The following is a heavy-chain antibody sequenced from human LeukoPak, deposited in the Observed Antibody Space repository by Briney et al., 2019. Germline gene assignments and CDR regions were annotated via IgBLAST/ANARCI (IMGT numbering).Heavy chain of an antibody. D-gene: IGHD2-2*01. Sequence: GGSLRLSCAASGFTFSSYAMHWVRQAPGKGLEWVVVISYDGSKKYYADSVKGRFTISRDNSKNTLYLQMNSLRAEDTAVYYCARDGGCSSTRCYLSWFDPWGQGTLVTVSS. CDR3: ARDGGCSSTRCYLSWFDP. CDR1: GFTFSSYA. J-gene: IGHJ5*02. V-gene: IGHV3-30-3*01. CDR2: ISYDGSKK.